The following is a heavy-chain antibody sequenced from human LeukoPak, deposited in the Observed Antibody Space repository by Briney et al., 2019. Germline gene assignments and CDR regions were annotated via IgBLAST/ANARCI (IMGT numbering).Heavy chain of an antibody. V-gene: IGHV3-21*01. D-gene: IGHD6-19*01. Sequence: GGSLRLSCAASGFTFSSYSMNWVRQAPGKGLEWVSSISSSSSYIYYADSVKGRFTISRDNSKNSLYLQMNSLRAEDTAVYYCARDRSDRLAVAGTSAFDYWGQGTLVTVSS. J-gene: IGHJ4*02. CDR2: ISSSSSYI. CDR1: GFTFSSYS. CDR3: ARDRSDRLAVAGTSAFDY.